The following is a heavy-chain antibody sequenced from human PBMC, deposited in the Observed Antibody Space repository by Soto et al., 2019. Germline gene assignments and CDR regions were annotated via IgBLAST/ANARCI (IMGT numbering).Heavy chain of an antibody. Sequence: GGSLRLSCAASGFTFSTHAMHWVCQAPGKGLECVAIVSFVGSNKYYADSVKGRFTISRDNSKNTLYLQMSGLTPEDTAVYYCARDQTGITTTGGGRIDHWGQGTLVTVSS. V-gene: IGHV3-30-3*01. CDR1: GFTFSTHA. J-gene: IGHJ4*02. CDR2: VSFVGSNK. D-gene: IGHD1-20*01. CDR3: ARDQTGITTTGGGRIDH.